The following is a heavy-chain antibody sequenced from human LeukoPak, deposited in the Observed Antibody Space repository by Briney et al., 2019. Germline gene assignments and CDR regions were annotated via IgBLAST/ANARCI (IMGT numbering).Heavy chain of an antibody. CDR2: MTGTGDTK. CDR3: ARKTVEVYYGALDP. V-gene: IGHV3-23*01. Sequence: GASLTLSCTASGLTFSTYVMTWVRQAPGKGLEWVSGMTGTGDTKYYADSVKGRFTISRDNSKNTLYLQMNSLRAEDTAVYYCARKTVEVYYGALDPWGQGALVTVSS. J-gene: IGHJ5*02. D-gene: IGHD3-3*01. CDR1: GLTFSTYV.